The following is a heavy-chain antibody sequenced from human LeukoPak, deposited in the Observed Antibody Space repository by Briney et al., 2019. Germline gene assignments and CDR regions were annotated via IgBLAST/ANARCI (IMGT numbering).Heavy chain of an antibody. D-gene: IGHD3-22*01. V-gene: IGHV3-15*01. CDR1: GFSFSNAW. J-gene: IGHJ4*02. Sequence: GGSLRLSCTASGFSFSNAWMTWVRQAPGKGLEWVGRIISRTSGGATDYAAPVRGRFTISRDDSQNTLHLQMNSLKTEDTAVYYCTTYRDSHDVIGYSYFDYWGQGTPVTVSS. CDR2: IISRTSGGAT. CDR3: TTYRDSHDVIGYSYFDY.